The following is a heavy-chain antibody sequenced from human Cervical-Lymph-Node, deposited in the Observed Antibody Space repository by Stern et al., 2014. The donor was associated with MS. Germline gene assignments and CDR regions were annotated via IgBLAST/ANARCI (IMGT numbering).Heavy chain of an antibody. Sequence: QVQLVQSGAEMEQPGASVKVSCKASGYTFTSYYIHWVRQAPGQGLEWMGIIDPRGVGTKYAQNFQGRVTMTSDTSTSTVYMELSSLRSEDTAVYYCARRTAVGTTASLDYWGQGTLVTVSS. CDR3: ARRTAVGTTASLDY. CDR1: GYTFTSYY. J-gene: IGHJ4*02. D-gene: IGHD1-26*01. CDR2: IDPRGVGT. V-gene: IGHV1-46*01.